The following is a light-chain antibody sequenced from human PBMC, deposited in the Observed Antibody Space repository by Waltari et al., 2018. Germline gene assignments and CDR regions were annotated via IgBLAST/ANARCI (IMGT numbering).Light chain of an antibody. CDR2: DDS. J-gene: IGLJ3*02. CDR1: DIGIKS. Sequence: SYVLTQPPAVSVAPGKTATIICGGNDIGIKSVHWYQQKTGQAPMLGIHDDSYRPSGIAERVFGANAENAATLTISGVEAGDEADYYCQVWDNSSDQWVFGGGTKLTVL. V-gene: IGLV3-21*04. CDR3: QVWDNSSDQWV.